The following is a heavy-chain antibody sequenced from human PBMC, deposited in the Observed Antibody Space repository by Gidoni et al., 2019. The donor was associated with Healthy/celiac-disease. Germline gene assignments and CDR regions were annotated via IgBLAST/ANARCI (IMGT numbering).Heavy chain of an antibody. V-gene: IGHV3-11*06. D-gene: IGHD1-7*01. CDR3: ARVGLELTFDY. CDR1: GFTFSDYY. Sequence: QVQLVESGGGLVKPGGSLRLSCAASGFTFSDYYMSWIRQAPGKGLEWVSYSSSSSSYTNYADSVKGRFTISRDNAKNSLYLQMNSLRAEDTAVYYCARVGLELTFDYWGQGTLVTVSS. CDR2: SSSSSSYT. J-gene: IGHJ4*02.